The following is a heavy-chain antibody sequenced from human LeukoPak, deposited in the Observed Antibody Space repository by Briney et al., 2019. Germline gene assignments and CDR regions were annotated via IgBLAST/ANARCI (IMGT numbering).Heavy chain of an antibody. V-gene: IGHV1-2*02. Sequence: GASVKVSCKASGYTFTSSGITWVRQAPGQGLEWMGWINPNSGGTNYAQKFQGRVTMTRDTSISTAYMELSRLRSDDTAVYYCVTNPSYDSSGYLPDYWGQGTLVTVSS. J-gene: IGHJ4*02. CDR2: INPNSGGT. CDR1: GYTFTSSG. D-gene: IGHD3-22*01. CDR3: VTNPSYDSSGYLPDY.